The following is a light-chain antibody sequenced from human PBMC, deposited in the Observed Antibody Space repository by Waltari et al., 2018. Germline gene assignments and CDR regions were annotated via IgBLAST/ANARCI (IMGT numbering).Light chain of an antibody. J-gene: IGKJ4*01. CDR2: GAS. Sequence: EIVLTQSPGTLSLSPGERATLSCRASQTVRTTYLAWYQQKPGQAPTLPVYGASSSATVIPDRFSGSVSGRDFSLTISSLEPEDFAVYYCQQYDISPLTFGGGTKVEIK. V-gene: IGKV3-20*01. CDR3: QQYDISPLT. CDR1: QTVRTTY.